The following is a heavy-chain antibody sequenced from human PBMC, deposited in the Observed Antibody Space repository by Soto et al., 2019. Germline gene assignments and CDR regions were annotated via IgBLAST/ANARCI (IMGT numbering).Heavy chain of an antibody. D-gene: IGHD4-17*01. Sequence: GESLKISCKGSGYSFTSYWIGWVRQMPGKGLEWMGIIYPGDSDTRYSPSFQGQVTISADKSISTAYLQWSSLKASDTAMYYCARHYAEDDYGDYTGYYYYMDVWGKGTTVTVSS. V-gene: IGHV5-51*01. CDR2: IYPGDSDT. J-gene: IGHJ6*03. CDR3: ARHYAEDDYGDYTGYYYYMDV. CDR1: GYSFTSYW.